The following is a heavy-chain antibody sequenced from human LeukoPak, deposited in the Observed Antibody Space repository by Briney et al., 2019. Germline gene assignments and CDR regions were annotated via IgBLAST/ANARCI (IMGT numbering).Heavy chain of an antibody. CDR1: GFSFSNVW. V-gene: IGHV3-15*01. J-gene: IGHJ4*02. D-gene: IGHD5-18*01. CDR2: IKSEGDGGTT. CDR3: TWYGSTYGHGRDY. Sequence: GGSLRLSCAASGFSFSNVWMSWVRQAPGKGLEWVGRIKSEGDGGTTDYAAPVIGRFSISRDDSKNTLFLQMNSLKAEDTAVYYCTWYGSTYGHGRDYWGQGTLATVSS.